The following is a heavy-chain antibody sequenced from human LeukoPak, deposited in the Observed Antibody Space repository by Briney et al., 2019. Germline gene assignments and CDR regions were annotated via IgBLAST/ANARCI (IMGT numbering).Heavy chain of an antibody. CDR2: IYYSGST. Sequence: PSETLSLTCTVSGGSISSSSYYWGWIRQPPGKGLEWIESIYYSGSTYYNPSLKSRVTISVDTSKNQFSLKLSSVTAADTAVYYCARPVYYYDSSGYRNWFDPWGQGTLVTVSS. CDR3: ARPVYYYDSSGYRNWFDP. CDR1: GGSISSSSYY. D-gene: IGHD3-22*01. V-gene: IGHV4-39*01. J-gene: IGHJ5*02.